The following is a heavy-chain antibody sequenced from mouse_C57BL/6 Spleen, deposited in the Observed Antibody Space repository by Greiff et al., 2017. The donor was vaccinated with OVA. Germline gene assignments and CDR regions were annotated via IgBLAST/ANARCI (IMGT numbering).Heavy chain of an antibody. D-gene: IGHD1-1*01. CDR3: AREGITTVVGDWYFDV. Sequence: QVQLQQSGPELVKPGASVKISCKASGYSFTSYYIHWVKQRPGQGLEWIGWIYPGSGNTKYNEKFKGKATLTADTSSSTAYMQLSSLTSEDSAVYYCAREGITTVVGDWYFDVWGTGTTVTVSS. CDR1: GYSFTSYY. J-gene: IGHJ1*03. V-gene: IGHV1-66*01. CDR2: IYPGSGNT.